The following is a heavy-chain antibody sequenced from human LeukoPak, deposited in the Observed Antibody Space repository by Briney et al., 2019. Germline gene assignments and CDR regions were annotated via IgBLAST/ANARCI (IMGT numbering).Heavy chain of an antibody. CDR3: ARAPARRTSWYLGP. V-gene: IGHV4-59*01. Sequence: SETLRLSCTVSGGSISSYYWSWIRQPPGKGLEWIGYIYYSGSTNYNPSLKSRVTTSVDTSKNQFSLKLSSVTAADTAVYYCARAPARRTSWYLGPCGRSTLVTVSS. D-gene: IGHD1/OR15-1a*01. CDR2: IYYSGST. CDR1: GGSISSYY. J-gene: IGHJ2*01.